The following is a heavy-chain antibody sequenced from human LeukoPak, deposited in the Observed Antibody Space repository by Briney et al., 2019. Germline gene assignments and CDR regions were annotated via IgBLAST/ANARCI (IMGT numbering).Heavy chain of an antibody. D-gene: IGHD3-22*01. V-gene: IGHV3-23*01. CDR2: ISGSGGST. CDR3: SKAPFNYYDSSCYYFPPFDY. CDR1: GFTFSSYA. Sequence: PGGSLRLSCAASGFTFSSYAMSWVRQAPGKGLEWVSAISGSGGSTYYADSVKGRFTISRDNSKNTLYLQMNSLRAEDTAVYYFSKAPFNYYDSSCYYFPPFDYWGQGTLVTVSS. J-gene: IGHJ4*02.